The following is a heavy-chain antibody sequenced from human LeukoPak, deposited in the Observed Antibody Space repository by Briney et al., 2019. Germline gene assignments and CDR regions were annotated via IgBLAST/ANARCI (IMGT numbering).Heavy chain of an antibody. J-gene: IGHJ4*02. CDR1: GFTFSSYG. V-gene: IGHV3-30*03. CDR2: ISNDGGNS. Sequence: PGGSLRLSCAASGFTFSSYGMHWVRQAPSKGLEWMAVISNDGGNSYYADSVKGRFTISRDNSKNTLSLQMNSLRAEDTAVYYCARDYPYGGYNYWGQGTLVTVSS. D-gene: IGHD5-12*01. CDR3: ARDYPYGGYNY.